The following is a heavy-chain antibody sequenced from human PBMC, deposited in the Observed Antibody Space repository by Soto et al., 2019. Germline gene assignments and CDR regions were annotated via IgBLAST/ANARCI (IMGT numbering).Heavy chain of an antibody. CDR3: ARGGQLLYINNWFDP. Sequence: GGSLRLSCAASGFTFSDYFMSWIRQAPGKGLEWVSYISSSGSTIYYADSVKGRFTISRDNAKNSLYLQMNSLRAEDTAVYYCARGGQLLYINNWFDPWGQGTLVTVSS. V-gene: IGHV3-11*01. D-gene: IGHD2-2*02. CDR1: GFTFSDYF. J-gene: IGHJ5*02. CDR2: ISSSGSTI.